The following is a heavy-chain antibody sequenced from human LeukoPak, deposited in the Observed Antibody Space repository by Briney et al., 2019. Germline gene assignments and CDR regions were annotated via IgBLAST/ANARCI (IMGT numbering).Heavy chain of an antibody. CDR3: ARVGSVAGSDYLDY. V-gene: IGHV3-72*01. D-gene: IGHD6-19*01. CDR2: SRNKAKSYTT. J-gene: IGHJ4*02. Sequence: GGSLLLSCAVSGFTFSDHFLDWVRQAPGKGREGVGRSRNKAKSYTTEYGASVKGRFTISRDDSKSPLYLQMNSLKTEDTAVYYCARVGSVAGSDYLDYWGQGTLVTVSS. CDR1: GFTFSDHF.